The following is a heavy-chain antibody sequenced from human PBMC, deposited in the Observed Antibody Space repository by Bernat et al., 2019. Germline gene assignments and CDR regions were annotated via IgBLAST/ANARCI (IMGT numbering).Heavy chain of an antibody. CDR3: ARDLGGRDGYNTNWFDP. CDR2: ISSSSSTI. Sequence: VQLVESGGGVVQPGRSLRLSCAASGFTFSSYSMNWVRQAPGKGLEWVSYISSSSSTIYYADSVKGRFTISRDNAKNSLYLQMNSLRAEDTAVYYCARDLGGRDGYNTNWFDPWGQGTLVTVSS. V-gene: IGHV3-48*01. CDR1: GFTFSSYS. D-gene: IGHD5-24*01. J-gene: IGHJ5*02.